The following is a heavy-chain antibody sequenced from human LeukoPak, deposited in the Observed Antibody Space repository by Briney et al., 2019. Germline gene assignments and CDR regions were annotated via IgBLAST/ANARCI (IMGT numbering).Heavy chain of an antibody. J-gene: IGHJ3*02. CDR3: ARVYCSGGSCYYSYAFDI. V-gene: IGHV4-4*02. CDR1: GGSISSSNW. CDR2: IYHSGST. Sequence: PSGTLSLTFAVSGGSISSSNWWSWVRQPPGKGLEWIGEIYHSGSTNYNPSLKSRVTISVDTSKNQFSLKLSSVTAADTAVYYCARVYCSGGSCYYSYAFDIWGQGTMVTVSS. D-gene: IGHD2-15*01.